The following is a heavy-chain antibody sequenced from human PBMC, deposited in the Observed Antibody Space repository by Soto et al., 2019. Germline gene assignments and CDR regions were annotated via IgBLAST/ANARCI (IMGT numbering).Heavy chain of an antibody. CDR2: ISGANGHT. D-gene: IGHD2-2*01. CDR3: ASENNNFRGYCISTSCPRASWFDP. J-gene: IGHJ5*02. V-gene: IGHV1-18*01. CDR1: GYTFTTYG. Sequence: ASVKVSCKTSGYTFTTYGIGWVRQAPGQGLEWMGWISGANGHTNYAQNVQGRVTITADESTSTAYMELSSLRSEDTAVYYCASENNNFRGYCISTSCPRASWFDPWGQGTLVTVSS.